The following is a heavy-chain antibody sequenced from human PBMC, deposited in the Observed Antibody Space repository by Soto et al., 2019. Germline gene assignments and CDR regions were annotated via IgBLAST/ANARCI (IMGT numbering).Heavy chain of an antibody. D-gene: IGHD5-12*01. J-gene: IGHJ6*02. V-gene: IGHV1-18*01. CDR1: VYTFLDYD. Sequence: XPVKVSCKASVYTFLDYDVAWVRRAPGQGLEWMGWISLSKRKTFYQPSLQGRVTMTTDTGTTTAYVEVRSLRSDDTAVYYCARKGYIGNFGLDVWGQGTTVTVSS. CDR3: ARKGYIGNFGLDV. CDR2: ISLSKRKT.